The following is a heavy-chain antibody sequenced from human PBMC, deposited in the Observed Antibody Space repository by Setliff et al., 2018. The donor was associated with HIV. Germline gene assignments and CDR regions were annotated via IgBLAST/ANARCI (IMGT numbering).Heavy chain of an antibody. V-gene: IGHV3-7*03. CDR2: IKQDGSEK. Sequence: GSLRLSCAASGFTFSSYWMTWVRQAPGKGLEWVANIKQDGSEKYYVDSVKGRFTISRDNTKNSLYLQMNNLRAEDTAVYYCARDLPLSYDYLWGTYRYTDFGVDYWGQGTLVTVSS. J-gene: IGHJ4*02. D-gene: IGHD3-16*02. CDR1: GFTFSSYW. CDR3: ARDLPLSYDYLWGTYRYTDFGVDY.